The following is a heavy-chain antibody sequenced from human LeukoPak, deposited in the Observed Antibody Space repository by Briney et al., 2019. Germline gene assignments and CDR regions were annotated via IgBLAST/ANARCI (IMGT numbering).Heavy chain of an antibody. CDR2: INPNSGGT. CDR1: GYIFTGYY. Sequence: ASVKVSCKASGYIFTGYYMHWVRQAPGQGPEWMGWINPNSGGTNYAQKFQGRVTMTRDTSISTAYMELSSLKSDDTAVLYCARGRVDGVLDYWGQGTLVTVSS. J-gene: IGHJ4*02. D-gene: IGHD1-1*01. CDR3: ARGRVDGVLDY. V-gene: IGHV1-2*02.